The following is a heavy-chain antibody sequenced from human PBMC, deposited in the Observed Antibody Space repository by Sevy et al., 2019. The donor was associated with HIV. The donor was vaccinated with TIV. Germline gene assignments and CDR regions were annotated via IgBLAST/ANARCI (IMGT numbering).Heavy chain of an antibody. CDR3: ARPRVYGDGAFDI. V-gene: IGHV5-51*01. CDR2: IYPGDSET. D-gene: IGHD4-17*01. Sequence: GESLKISCKGSGYRFTNYWIGWVRQMPGKGLEWMGSIYPGDSETTYSQSFQGQVTISADNSITTAYLQWSSLKASDSVMYYCARPRVYGDGAFDIWGQGTMVTVSS. CDR1: GYRFTNYW. J-gene: IGHJ3*02.